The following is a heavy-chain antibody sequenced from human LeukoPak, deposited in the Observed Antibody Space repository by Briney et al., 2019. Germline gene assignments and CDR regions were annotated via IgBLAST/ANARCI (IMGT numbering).Heavy chain of an antibody. D-gene: IGHD6-13*01. V-gene: IGHV1-69*13. CDR2: IIPIFGTA. CDR3: ARMYSSSPHFDY. J-gene: IGHJ4*02. CDR1: GGTFSSYA. Sequence: GASVKVSCKASGGTFSSYAISWVRQAPGQGLEWMGGIIPIFGTANYAQKFQGRVTITADESTSTAYMELSSLRSEDTAVYYCARMYSSSPHFDYWGQGTLVTVSS.